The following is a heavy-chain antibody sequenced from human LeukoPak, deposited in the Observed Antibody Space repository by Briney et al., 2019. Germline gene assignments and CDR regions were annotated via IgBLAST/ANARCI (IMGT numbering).Heavy chain of an antibody. D-gene: IGHD5-12*01. CDR3: ARGKRGGYDYYYYYYMDV. Sequence: SETLSLTCTVSGVSISSYYWSWIRQPPGKGLEGIGYIYYSGSTNYNPSLKSRVTISVDTSKNQFSLKLSSVTAADTAVYYCARGKRGGYDYYYYYYMDVWGKGTTVTVSS. V-gene: IGHV4-59*01. J-gene: IGHJ6*03. CDR1: GVSISSYY. CDR2: IYYSGST.